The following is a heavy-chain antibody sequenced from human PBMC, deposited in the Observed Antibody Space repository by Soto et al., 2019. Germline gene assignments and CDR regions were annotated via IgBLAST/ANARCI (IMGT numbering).Heavy chain of an antibody. CDR3: ARGQRLYNWFDP. Sequence: SETLSLTCTVTCLSISSYNWSCIRQPPGKGLEWIGYIYYSGSTNYNPSLKSRVTISVDTFKNQFSLKLSSVTAADTAVYYCARGQRLYNWFDPWGQGTVVTVS. J-gene: IGHJ5*02. CDR2: IYYSGST. CDR1: CLSISSYN. V-gene: IGHV4-59*12.